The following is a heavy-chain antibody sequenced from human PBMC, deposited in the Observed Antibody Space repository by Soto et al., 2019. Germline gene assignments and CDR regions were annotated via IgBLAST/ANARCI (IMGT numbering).Heavy chain of an antibody. J-gene: IGHJ4*02. CDR1: GDSVSSNNYY. CDR3: ARDVNDSSGSQGFDY. V-gene: IGHV4-31*03. CDR2: IHYSGDS. D-gene: IGHD3-22*01. Sequence: SETLSLTCTVLGDSVSSNNYYWSWIRQRPGKGLEWIGYIHYSGDSYDNPSLTSRITMSMDVSKNQFSLNLRSVTAADTAIYYCARDVNDSSGSQGFDYWGQGTLVTVSS.